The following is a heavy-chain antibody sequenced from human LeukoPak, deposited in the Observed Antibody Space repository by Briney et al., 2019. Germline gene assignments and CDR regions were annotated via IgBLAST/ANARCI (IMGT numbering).Heavy chain of an antibody. V-gene: IGHV3-23*01. CDR1: GFAFSTYA. D-gene: IGHD3-10*01. J-gene: IGHJ4*02. CDR3: AKQIYYTSRNQRETSDY. Sequence: GGSLRLSCAASGFAFSTYAMSWVRQAPGKGLQWVSAISDGGTSTYYADSVRGRFTISRDNSKNTLYLQMNSLRAEDTAVYYCAKQIYYTSRNQRETSDYWGQGTLVTVSS. CDR2: ISDGGTST.